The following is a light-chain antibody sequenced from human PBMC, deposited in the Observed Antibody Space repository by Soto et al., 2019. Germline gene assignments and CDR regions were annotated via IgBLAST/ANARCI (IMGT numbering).Light chain of an antibody. CDR3: RSYTSTSTPYV. CDR1: SSDVGGYNY. Sequence: QSALTQPASVSGSPGQSITISCTGTSSDVGGYNYASWYQQHPGKAPKLMIYEISNRPSGVSNRFSGSKSGNTASLTISGLQAEDEADYYCRSYTSTSTPYVFGTGTKLTVL. J-gene: IGLJ1*01. CDR2: EIS. V-gene: IGLV2-14*01.